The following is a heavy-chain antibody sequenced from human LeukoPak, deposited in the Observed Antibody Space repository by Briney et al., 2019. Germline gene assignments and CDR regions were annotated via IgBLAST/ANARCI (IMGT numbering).Heavy chain of an antibody. Sequence: GGSLRLSCAAFGFTFSRSWMHWVRQAPGKGLVWLSRINSDGGDTTYADSVKGRFTISRDNAKNTLYLQMNSLRAEDTAMYYCGRASGTDSSGYLQIDYWGQGTLITVSS. CDR2: INSDGGDT. CDR1: GFTFSRSW. CDR3: GRASGTDSSGYLQIDY. D-gene: IGHD3-22*01. V-gene: IGHV3-74*01. J-gene: IGHJ4*02.